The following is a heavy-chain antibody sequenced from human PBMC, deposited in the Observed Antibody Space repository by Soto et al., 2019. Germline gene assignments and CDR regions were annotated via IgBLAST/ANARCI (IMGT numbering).Heavy chain of an antibody. D-gene: IGHD3-22*01. V-gene: IGHV4-4*07. Sequence: SETLSLTCTVSGDSINNFYWSWVRQPAGQGLEYIGRIYTSGSTYYNPSLQSRVTMSVDTSKNQFSLKLSSVTAADTAVYYCARDAFYYDTSGQYIFDSWGQGTLVTVSS. J-gene: IGHJ4*02. CDR3: ARDAFYYDTSGQYIFDS. CDR1: GDSINNFY. CDR2: IYTSGST.